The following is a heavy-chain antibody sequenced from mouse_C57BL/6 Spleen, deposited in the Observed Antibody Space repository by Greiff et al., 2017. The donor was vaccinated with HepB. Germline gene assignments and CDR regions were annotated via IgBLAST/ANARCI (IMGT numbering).Heavy chain of an antibody. CDR1: GYTFTSYW. CDR3: ARYYSGSRTFDY. V-gene: IGHV1-50*01. CDR2: IDPSDSYT. Sequence: QVQLQQPGAELVKPGASVKLSCKASGYTFTSYWMQWVKQRPGQGLEWIGEIDPSDSYTNYNQKFKGKATLTVDTSYSTAYMQLSSLTSEYSAVYYCARYYSGSRTFDYWGQGTTLTVSS. J-gene: IGHJ2*01. D-gene: IGHD1-1*01.